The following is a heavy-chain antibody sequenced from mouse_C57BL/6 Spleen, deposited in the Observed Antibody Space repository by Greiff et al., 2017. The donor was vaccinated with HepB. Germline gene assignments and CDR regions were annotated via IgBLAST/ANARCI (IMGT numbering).Heavy chain of an antibody. CDR1: GYTFTSYW. CDR3: ARSFITTVDY. J-gene: IGHJ2*01. D-gene: IGHD1-1*01. V-gene: IGHV1-69*01. CDR2: IDPSDSYT. Sequence: QVQLKQPGAELVMPGASVKLSCKASGYTFTSYWMHWVKQRPGQGLEWIGEIDPSDSYTNYNQKFKGKSTLTVDKSSSTAYMQLSSLTSEDSAVYYCARSFITTVDYWGQGTTLTVSS.